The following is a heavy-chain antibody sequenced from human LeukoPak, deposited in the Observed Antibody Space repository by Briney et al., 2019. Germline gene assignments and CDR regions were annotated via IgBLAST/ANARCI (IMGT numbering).Heavy chain of an antibody. J-gene: IGHJ4*02. CDR2: ISYEGKNK. D-gene: IGHD3-10*01. V-gene: IGHV3-30*18. CDR3: AKEKDYYVSGSNSD. Sequence: PGRSLRLSCAAFGFIISRYGMHWVRQARGKGLEWVAVISYEGKNKYYADSVKGRFTISRDNSKNTLYLEMNSLRPEDTAVYFCAKEKDYYVSGSNSDWGQGTLVTVSS. CDR1: GFIISRYG.